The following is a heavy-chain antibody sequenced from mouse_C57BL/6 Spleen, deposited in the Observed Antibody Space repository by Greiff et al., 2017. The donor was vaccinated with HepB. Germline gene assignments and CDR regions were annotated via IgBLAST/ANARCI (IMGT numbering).Heavy chain of an antibody. Sequence: EVQGVESGGDLVKPGGSLKLSCAASGFTFSSYGMSWVRQTPDKRLEWVATISSGGSYTYYPDSVKGRFTISRDNAKNTLYLQMSSLKSEDTAMYYCARHYYGSSSDWYFDVWGTGTTVTVSS. D-gene: IGHD1-1*01. V-gene: IGHV5-6*01. CDR1: GFTFSSYG. J-gene: IGHJ1*03. CDR3: ARHYYGSSSDWYFDV. CDR2: ISSGGSYT.